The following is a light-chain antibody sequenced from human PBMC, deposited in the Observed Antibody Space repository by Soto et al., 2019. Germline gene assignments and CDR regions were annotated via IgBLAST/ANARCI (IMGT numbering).Light chain of an antibody. CDR2: DTS. CDR1: QCVGRRY. J-gene: IGKJ4*01. Sequence: PGERATLSCRASQCVGRRYLAWYQQKPGQAPILLIYDTSERASDIPDRFSGSGSGTDFTLTISRLVPEDFAVYYCQYQGTFGGGTKVEIK. CDR3: QYQGT. V-gene: IGKV3-20*01.